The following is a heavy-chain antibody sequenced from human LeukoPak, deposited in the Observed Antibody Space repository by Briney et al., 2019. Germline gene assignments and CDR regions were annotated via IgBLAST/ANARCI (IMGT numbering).Heavy chain of an antibody. V-gene: IGHV3-30*04. CDR2: ISYDGSNK. CDR1: GFTFSSYA. CDR3: ARDGRGSSGYYFDY. J-gene: IGHJ4*02. Sequence: GGSLRLSCAASGFTFSSYAMHWVRQAPGKGLEWVAVISYDGSNKYYADSVKGRFSISSDNSKNTLYLQMNSLRAEDTAVYYCARDGRGSSGYYFDYWGQGTLVTVSS. D-gene: IGHD3-22*01.